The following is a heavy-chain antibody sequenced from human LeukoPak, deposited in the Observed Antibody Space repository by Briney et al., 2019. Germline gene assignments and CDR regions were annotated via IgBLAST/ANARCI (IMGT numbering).Heavy chain of an antibody. D-gene: IGHD1-26*01. CDR2: IRYDGNSK. CDR3: AKDPSGTYCGDY. V-gene: IGHV3-30*02. J-gene: IGHJ4*02. Sequence: GGSLRLSCAASGFTFSSFAMHWVRQAPGKGLEWVAFIRYDGNSKYYADSVKGRFTVSRDNSKNTLYLQMNSLRDEDTALYYCAKDPSGTYCGDYWGQGTLVTSPQ. CDR1: GFTFSSFA.